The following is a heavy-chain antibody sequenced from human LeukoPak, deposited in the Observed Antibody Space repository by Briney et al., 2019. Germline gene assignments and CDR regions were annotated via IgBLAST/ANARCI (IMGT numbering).Heavy chain of an antibody. V-gene: IGHV3-23*01. Sequence: GGSLRLSCAASGFTFSSYAMSWVRQAPGKGLEWVSAISGSGGSTYYADSVKGRFTISRDNSKNTLYLQMNSLRAEDTAVYYCAKAQNLQQLVRGAFDYWGQGTLVTVSS. CDR3: AKAQNLQQLVRGAFDY. CDR1: GFTFSSYA. CDR2: ISGSGGST. J-gene: IGHJ4*02. D-gene: IGHD6-13*01.